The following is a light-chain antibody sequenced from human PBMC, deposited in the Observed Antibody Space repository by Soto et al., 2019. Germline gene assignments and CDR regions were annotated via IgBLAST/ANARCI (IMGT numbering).Light chain of an antibody. CDR3: QQYHRYSWT. CDR2: DAS. V-gene: IGKV1-5*01. Sequence: DIQMTQSPSTMSASVGDRVSSACRASQSISSSLPWYQQKPGKAPKLLIYDASSLESGVPSRFSGSGSGTEFTLSINSLQPQDFATYYCQQYHRYSWTFGQGTKVDIK. CDR1: QSISSS. J-gene: IGKJ1*01.